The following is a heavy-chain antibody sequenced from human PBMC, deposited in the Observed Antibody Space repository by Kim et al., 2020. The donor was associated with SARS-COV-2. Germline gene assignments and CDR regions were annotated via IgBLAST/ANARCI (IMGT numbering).Heavy chain of an antibody. CDR3: ARHHGSGSSYYYGMDV. Sequence: GGSLRLSCAASGFTFSSYSMNWVRQAPGKGLEWVSYISSRSSTIYYADSVKGRFTISRDNAKNSLYLQMNSLRDEDTAVYYCARHHGSGSSYYYGMDVWGQGTTVTVSS. J-gene: IGHJ6*02. V-gene: IGHV3-48*02. CDR1: GFTFSSYS. D-gene: IGHD3-10*01. CDR2: ISSRSSTI.